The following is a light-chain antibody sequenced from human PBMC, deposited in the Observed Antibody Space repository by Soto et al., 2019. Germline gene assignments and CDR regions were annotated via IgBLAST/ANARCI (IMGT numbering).Light chain of an antibody. J-gene: IGKJ1*01. CDR2: LGS. CDR1: QSLLHSNGYNY. CDR3: MQSLQIRT. V-gene: IGKV2-28*01. Sequence: DIVMTQSPLSLPVTPGEPASISCTSSQSLLHSNGYNYLDWYLQKPGQSPQLLIYLGSNRASGVPDRFSGSGSGTDFTLKIRRVEAEDVWVYYCMQSLQIRTFGQGTKVEIK.